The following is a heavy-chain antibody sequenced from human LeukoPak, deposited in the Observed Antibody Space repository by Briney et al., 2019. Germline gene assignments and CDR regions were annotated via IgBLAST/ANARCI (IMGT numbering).Heavy chain of an antibody. V-gene: IGHV1-8*03. J-gene: IGHJ5*02. D-gene: IGHD3-3*01. Sequence: ASVKVSCKASGGTFSSYAISWVRQAPGQGLEWMGRMNPNSGNTGYAQKFQGRVTITRNTSISTAYMELSSLRSEDTAVYYCARITDDFWSGYSNWFDPWGQGTLVTVSS. CDR3: ARITDDFWSGYSNWFDP. CDR1: GGTFSSYA. CDR2: MNPNSGNT.